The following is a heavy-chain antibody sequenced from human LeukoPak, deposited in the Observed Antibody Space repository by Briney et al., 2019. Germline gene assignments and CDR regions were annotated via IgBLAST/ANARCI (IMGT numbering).Heavy chain of an antibody. J-gene: IGHJ4*02. CDR2: IYTSGST. Sequence: SETLSLTCTVSGGSISSYYWSWIRQPAGKGLEWIGRIYTSGSTNYNPSLKSRVTISVDTSKNQFSLKLSSVTAADTAVYYCARLKATVSIHAYFDSWGQGTLVTVSS. CDR3: ARLKATVSIHAYFDS. V-gene: IGHV4-4*07. D-gene: IGHD4-17*01. CDR1: GGSISSYY.